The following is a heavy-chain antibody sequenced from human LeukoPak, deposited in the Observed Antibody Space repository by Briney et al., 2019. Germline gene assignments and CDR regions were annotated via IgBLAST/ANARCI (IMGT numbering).Heavy chain of an antibody. D-gene: IGHD2-2*01. CDR3: ARWSSTSCYDY. CDR1: GLTFSSYA. J-gene: IGHJ4*02. V-gene: IGHV3-64*01. CDR2: ISTNGVGT. Sequence: GGSVRLSCAASGLTFSSYAMHWVRQAPGKGREYVSSISTNGVGTYYANSVKGRFTISRDNSKNTLYLQMGSLRAEDMAVYYCARWSSTSCYDYWGQGTLVTVSS.